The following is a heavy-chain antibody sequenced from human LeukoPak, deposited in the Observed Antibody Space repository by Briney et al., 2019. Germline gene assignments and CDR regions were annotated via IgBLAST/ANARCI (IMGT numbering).Heavy chain of an antibody. V-gene: IGHV4-59*01. Sequence: KTSETLSLTCTVSGGSISSYCWSWIRQPPGKGLEWIGYIYYSGSTNYNPSLKSRVTISVDTSKNHFSLELSSATAADTAVYFCARGRVSSSTWYSTYYYYFYMDVWGKGTTVTVSS. CDR2: IYYSGST. CDR1: GGSISSYC. CDR3: ARGRVSSSTWYSTYYYYFYMDV. D-gene: IGHD6-13*01. J-gene: IGHJ6*03.